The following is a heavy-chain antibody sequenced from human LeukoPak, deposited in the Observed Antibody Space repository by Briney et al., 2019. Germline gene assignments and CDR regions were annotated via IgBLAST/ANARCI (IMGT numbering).Heavy chain of an antibody. Sequence: GSLRLSCAASGFTFSSYGMHWVRQAPGKGREWVAVIWYDGSNKYYADSVKGRFTISRDNSKNTLYLQMNSLRAEDTAVYYCARETIAAAGEDWFEPWGEGTLVTVCS. D-gene: IGHD6-13*01. CDR2: IWYDGSNK. J-gene: IGHJ5*02. V-gene: IGHV3-33*01. CDR3: ARETIAAAGEDWFEP. CDR1: GFTFSSYG.